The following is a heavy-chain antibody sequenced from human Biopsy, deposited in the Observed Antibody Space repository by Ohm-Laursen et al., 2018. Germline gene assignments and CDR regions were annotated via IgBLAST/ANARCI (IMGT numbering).Heavy chain of an antibody. V-gene: IGHV4-59*01. CDR3: ARTPRDSFWSGSYKRGLWFDP. D-gene: IGHD3-3*01. CDR1: GGSIISYY. J-gene: IGHJ5*02. CDR2: VYNGGMT. Sequence: GTLSLTCSVSGGSIISYYWTWIRQPPGKGLEWIGHVYNGGMTNYNPSLKSRVTISKDTSKNQFSLQVNSVTAADTAVYYCARTPRDSFWSGSYKRGLWFDPWGQGTLVIVSS.